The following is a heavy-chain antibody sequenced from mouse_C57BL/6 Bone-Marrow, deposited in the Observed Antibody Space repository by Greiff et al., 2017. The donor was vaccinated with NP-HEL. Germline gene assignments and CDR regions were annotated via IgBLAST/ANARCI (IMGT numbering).Heavy chain of an antibody. CDR1: GYTFTSYW. Sequence: QVQLQQSGAELVKPGASVKLSCKASGYTFTSYWMQWVKQRPGQGLEWIGEIDPSDSYTNYNQKFKGKATLTVDTSSSTAYMQLSSLTSEDSAVDYCAGYGSSPYYFDYWGQGTTLTVSS. CDR3: AGYGSSPYYFDY. V-gene: IGHV1-50*01. J-gene: IGHJ2*01. D-gene: IGHD1-1*01. CDR2: IDPSDSYT.